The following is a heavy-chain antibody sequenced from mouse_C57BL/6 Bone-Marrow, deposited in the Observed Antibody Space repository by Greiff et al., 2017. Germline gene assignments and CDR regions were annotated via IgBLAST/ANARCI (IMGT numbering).Heavy chain of an antibody. CDR1: GYTFTSYW. Sequence: QVQLQQSGAELVMPGASVKLSCKASGYTFTSYWMHWVKPRPGQGLEWIGEIDPSDSYTNYNQKFKGKSTLTLDKSSSTAYMQLSSLPSEDSAVDYCAREDEGYRWYFDVWGTGTTVTVSS. V-gene: IGHV1-69*01. CDR3: AREDEGYRWYFDV. J-gene: IGHJ1*03. D-gene: IGHD2-3*01. CDR2: IDPSDSYT.